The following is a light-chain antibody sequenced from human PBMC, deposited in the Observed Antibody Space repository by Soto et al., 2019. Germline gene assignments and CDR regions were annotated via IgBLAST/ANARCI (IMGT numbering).Light chain of an antibody. CDR3: QQYGSSPPLT. CDR2: GAS. CDR1: QSVSSSY. V-gene: IGKV3-20*01. Sequence: EIVLTQSPGTLSLSPGERATLSCRASQSVSSSYLGWYQQKPGQAPRLLIYGASNRATGIPDRFSGSGSGTEFTLTISRLEPADFAVYYCQQYGSSPPLTFGGGTKVDIK. J-gene: IGKJ4*01.